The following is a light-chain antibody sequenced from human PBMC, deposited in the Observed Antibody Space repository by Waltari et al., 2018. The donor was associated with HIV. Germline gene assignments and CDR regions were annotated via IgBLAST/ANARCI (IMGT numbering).Light chain of an antibody. J-gene: IGKJ2*01. CDR2: GAS. V-gene: IGKV3-15*01. CDR3: QQYNNWPPYT. CDR1: QSVSSN. Sequence: EIVMTQSSATRSVSPGERATLPCRASQSVSSNLAWYQQRPGQAPKLLIYGASTTATGIPARFSGSGSGTEFTLTISSLQSEDFAVYYCQQYNNWPPYTFGQGTKLEIK.